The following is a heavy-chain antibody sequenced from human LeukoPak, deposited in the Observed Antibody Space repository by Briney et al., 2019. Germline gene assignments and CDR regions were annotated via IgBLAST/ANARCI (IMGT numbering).Heavy chain of an antibody. CDR1: GGSISGYY. CDR2: IFYSGTT. J-gene: IGHJ4*02. Sequence: KPSETLSLTCTVSGGSISGYYWGWIRQPPGKGLEYIGFIFYSGTTNYNPSLKSRVTISVDTSKNQFSLTLSSVTAADTAVYYCARDRSYYNSGSYGGVFDYWGQGALVTVSS. V-gene: IGHV4-59*01. D-gene: IGHD3-10*01. CDR3: ARDRSYYNSGSYGGVFDY.